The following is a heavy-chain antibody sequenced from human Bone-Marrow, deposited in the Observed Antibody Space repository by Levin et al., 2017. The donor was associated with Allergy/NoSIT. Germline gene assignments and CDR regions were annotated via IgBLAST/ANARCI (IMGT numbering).Heavy chain of an antibody. V-gene: IGHV3-30*03. CDR3: ARNRDIVVVVAAYGMDV. CDR2: ISYDGSNK. CDR1: GFTFSSYG. J-gene: IGHJ6*02. Sequence: GGSLRLSCAASGFTFSSYGMHWVRQAPGKGLEWVAVISYDGSNKYYADSVKGRFTISRDNSKNTLYLQMNSLRAEDTAVYYCARNRDIVVVVAAYGMDVWGQGTTVTVSS. D-gene: IGHD2-15*01.